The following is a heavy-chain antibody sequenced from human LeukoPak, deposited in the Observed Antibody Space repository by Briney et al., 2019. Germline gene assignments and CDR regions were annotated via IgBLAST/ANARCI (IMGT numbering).Heavy chain of an antibody. D-gene: IGHD4-17*01. Sequence: PGRSLRLSXAASGFTFSRFWMSWVSQAPGKGLEWVANIKEDGSEKYYVDSVEGRFTISRDNAKNSLYLQMNSLRAEDTAVYYCARDESFAGDYPYWGQGTLVTVSS. V-gene: IGHV3-7*01. CDR1: GFTFSRFW. CDR2: IKEDGSEK. CDR3: ARDESFAGDYPY. J-gene: IGHJ4*02.